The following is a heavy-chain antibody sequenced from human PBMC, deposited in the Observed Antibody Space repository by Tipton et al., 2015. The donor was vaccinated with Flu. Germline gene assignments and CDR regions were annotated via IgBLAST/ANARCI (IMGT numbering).Heavy chain of an antibody. CDR1: DDSITYYY. CDR3: ARRGTYYFDY. D-gene: IGHD3-16*01. Sequence: GLVKPSETLSLTCTVSDDSITYYYWSWIRQPPGKGLEWIGYIYYSGGTNYNPSLQSRLSISVDSSKNQLSLKLTSVSAADTAVYYCARRGTYYFDYWGQGTLVAVSS. J-gene: IGHJ4*02. V-gene: IGHV4-59*01. CDR2: IYYSGGT.